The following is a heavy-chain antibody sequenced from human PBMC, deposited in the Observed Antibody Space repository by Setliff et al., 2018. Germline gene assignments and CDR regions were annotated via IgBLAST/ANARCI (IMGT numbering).Heavy chain of an antibody. V-gene: IGHV4-4*08. CDR2: IYTGGST. CDR3: ARDVWGAGTGWFDP. CDR1: GVSVSRHY. D-gene: IGHD1-1*01. J-gene: IGHJ5*02. Sequence: KPSETLSLTCIVSGVSVSRHYWSWIRQPPGKTLEWIGYIYTGGSTTYNPSLKSRVTLSLDTPKNHLSLNLTSVTAADTAVYYCARDVWGAGTGWFDPWGLGIQVTVSS.